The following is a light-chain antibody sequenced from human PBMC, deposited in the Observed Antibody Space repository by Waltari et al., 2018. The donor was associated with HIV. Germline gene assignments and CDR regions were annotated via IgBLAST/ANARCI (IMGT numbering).Light chain of an antibody. CDR1: ALPKKY. CDR2: EDS. CDR3: YSTDNSGHHRV. Sequence: SYELTQPPSVAVSPGQTARITCTGDALPKKYASWYQQKSGPAPVLVIYEDSKRPSGFPDRFSGSSSGTTATLTISGAQVEDEADYYCYSTDNSGHHRVFGTGTKLTVL. J-gene: IGLJ2*01. V-gene: IGLV3-10*01.